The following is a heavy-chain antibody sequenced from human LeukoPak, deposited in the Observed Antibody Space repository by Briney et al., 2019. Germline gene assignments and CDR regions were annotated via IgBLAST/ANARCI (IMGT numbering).Heavy chain of an antibody. V-gene: IGHV4-59*01. Sequence: SETLSLTCTVSGGPISSYYWSWIRQPPGKGLEWTGYIYYSGSTNYNPSLKSRVTISVDTSKNQFSLKLSSVTAADTAVYYCARGAGYSSGWYDFDYWGQGTLVTVSS. CDR1: GGPISSYY. CDR2: IYYSGST. CDR3: ARGAGYSSGWYDFDY. J-gene: IGHJ4*02. D-gene: IGHD6-19*01.